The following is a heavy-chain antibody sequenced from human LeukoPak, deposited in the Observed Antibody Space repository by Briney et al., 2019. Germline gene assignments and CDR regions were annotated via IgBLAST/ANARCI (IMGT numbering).Heavy chain of an antibody. CDR3: AMLKGGHRVMDY. J-gene: IGHJ4*02. D-gene: IGHD3-16*01. Sequence: SETLSLTCTVSGASINSSSYYWGWIRQPPGKGLEWIGSIYYSGSTYYNPSLKSRVTISVDTSKNQFSLKLSSVTAADTAVYYCAMLKGGHRVMDYWGQGTLVTVSS. CDR2: IYYSGST. V-gene: IGHV4-39*07. CDR1: GASINSSSYY.